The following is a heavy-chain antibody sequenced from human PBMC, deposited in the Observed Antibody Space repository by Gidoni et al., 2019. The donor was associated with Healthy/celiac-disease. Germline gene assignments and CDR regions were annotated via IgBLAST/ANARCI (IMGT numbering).Heavy chain of an antibody. Sequence: EVQLVESGGGLVQPGRSLRLSCAASGFTFDDYAMHWVRQAPGKGLEWGSGISWNSGSIGYADSVKGRFTISRDNAKNSLYLQMNSLRAEDTALYYCAKDMTTVTTSRYGMDVWGQGTTVTVSS. CDR3: AKDMTTVTTSRYGMDV. D-gene: IGHD4-17*01. CDR1: GFTFDDYA. J-gene: IGHJ6*02. CDR2: ISWNSGSI. V-gene: IGHV3-9*01.